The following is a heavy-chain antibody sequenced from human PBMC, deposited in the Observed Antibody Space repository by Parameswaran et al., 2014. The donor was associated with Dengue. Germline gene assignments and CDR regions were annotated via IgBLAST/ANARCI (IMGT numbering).Heavy chain of an antibody. V-gene: IGHV4-30-2*01. J-gene: IGHJ6*02. Sequence: PGKGLEWIGYIYHMGAPTTTRPSKSRVTISVDRSKNQFSLKLSSVTAADTAVYYCAREGKSSSGLYYYYGMDVWGQGTTVTVSS. CDR3: AREGKSSSGLYYYYGMDV. D-gene: IGHD6-19*01. CDR2: IYHMGAP.